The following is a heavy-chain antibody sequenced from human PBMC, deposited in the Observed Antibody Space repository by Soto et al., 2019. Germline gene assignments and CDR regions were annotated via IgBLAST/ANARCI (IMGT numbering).Heavy chain of an antibody. J-gene: IGHJ4*02. CDR2: ISSNGGST. V-gene: IGHV3-64D*06. CDR1: GFTFRSYA. CDR3: VKPGSYSYYFDY. D-gene: IGHD1-26*01. Sequence: GSLRLSCAAPGFTFRSYAMHWVRQAPGKGLEYVSAISSNGGSTYYADSVKGRFTISRDNSKNTLYLQMSSLRAEDTAVYYCVKPGSYSYYFDYWGQGTLVTVSS.